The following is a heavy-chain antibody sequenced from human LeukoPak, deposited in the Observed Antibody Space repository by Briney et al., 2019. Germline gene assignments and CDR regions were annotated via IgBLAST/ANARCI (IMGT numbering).Heavy chain of an antibody. CDR3: AKERSGGMSG. D-gene: IGHD3-10*01. V-gene: IGHV3-9*01. CDR2: ISWNSGSI. CDR1: GFTFDDYA. Sequence: GRSLRLSCAASGFTFDDYAMHWVRQAPGKGLEWVSGISWNSGSIGYADSVKGRFTISRDNAKSSLHLQMNSLRAEDTALYYCAKERSGGMSGWGQGTLVTVSS. J-gene: IGHJ4*02.